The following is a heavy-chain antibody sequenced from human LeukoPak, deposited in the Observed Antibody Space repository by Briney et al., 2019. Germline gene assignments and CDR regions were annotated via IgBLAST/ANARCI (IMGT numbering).Heavy chain of an antibody. D-gene: IGHD3-10*01. CDR1: GFIFSSYA. CDR3: AKWLGGWFLSSMYYFDY. V-gene: IGHV3-23*01. CDR2: ISGSGGST. Sequence: GGSLRLSCAASGFIFSSYAMSWVRQAPGKGLEWVSAISGSGGSTYYADSVKGRFTISRDNSKNTLYLQMNSLRAEDTAVYYCAKWLGGWFLSSMYYFDYWGQGTLVTVSS. J-gene: IGHJ4*02.